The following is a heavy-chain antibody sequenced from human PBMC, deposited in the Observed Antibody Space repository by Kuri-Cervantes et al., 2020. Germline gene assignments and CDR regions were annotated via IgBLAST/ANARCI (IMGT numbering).Heavy chain of an antibody. J-gene: IGHJ3*02. D-gene: IGHD4-11*01. CDR3: ARHRLTTVYDAFDI. Sequence: SETLSLTCAVSGYSISSGYYWGWIRQPPGKGLEWIGSIYHSGSTYYNPSLKSRVTISVDTSKNQISLKLSSVTAADTAVYYCARHRLTTVYDAFDIWGRGTMVTVSS. V-gene: IGHV4-38-2*01. CDR1: GYSISSGYY. CDR2: IYHSGST.